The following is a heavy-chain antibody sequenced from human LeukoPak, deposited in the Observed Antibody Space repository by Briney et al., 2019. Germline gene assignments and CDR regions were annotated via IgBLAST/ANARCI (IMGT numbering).Heavy chain of an antibody. D-gene: IGHD3-3*01. V-gene: IGHV3-73*01. CDR3: APQYYTG. Sequence: PGGTLKLSCAASGFTFSGSSMHWVRQASGKGLEWVGRIRSKANSYATAYAASVKGRFTISRDDSKNTAYLQMNSLKIEDTAVYYCAPQYYTGWGQGTLVTVSS. CDR1: GFTFSGSS. J-gene: IGHJ4*02. CDR2: IRSKANSYAT.